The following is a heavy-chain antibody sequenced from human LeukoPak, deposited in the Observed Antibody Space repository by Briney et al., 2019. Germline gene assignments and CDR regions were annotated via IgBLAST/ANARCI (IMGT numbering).Heavy chain of an antibody. Sequence: GGSLRLSCAASGFTFSSYWMSWVRHAPGKGLEWVANIKQDGSEKYYVDSVKGRFTISRDNAKNSLYLQMNSLRAEDTAVYYCARDLGPESNSGSYYGYWGQGTLVTVSS. V-gene: IGHV3-7*01. D-gene: IGHD1-26*01. CDR3: ARDLGPESNSGSYYGY. J-gene: IGHJ4*02. CDR2: IKQDGSEK. CDR1: GFTFSSYW.